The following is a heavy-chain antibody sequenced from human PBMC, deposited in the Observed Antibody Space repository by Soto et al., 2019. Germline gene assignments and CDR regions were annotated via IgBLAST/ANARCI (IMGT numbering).Heavy chain of an antibody. V-gene: IGHV3-73*01. Sequence: EVQLVESGGGLVQPGGSLKLSCAASGFTFSDAALHWVRQASGKGLEWVGRIRAKAYSYATAYAASVKGRLTISRDDSENTAYMPMNSLKTEDTAVYYCTRHSVDYWGQGTLVTVSS. CDR2: IRAKAYSYAT. CDR3: TRHSVDY. CDR1: GFTFSDAA. J-gene: IGHJ4*02.